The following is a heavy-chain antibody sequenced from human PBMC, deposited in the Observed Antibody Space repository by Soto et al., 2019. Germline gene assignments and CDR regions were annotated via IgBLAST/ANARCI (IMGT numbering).Heavy chain of an antibody. CDR3: ARAYSNRYYYYGMDV. J-gene: IGHJ6*02. CDR2: INPSGGST. D-gene: IGHD4-4*01. CDR1: GYTFTSYY. Sequence: ASVKVSCKASGYTFTSYYMNWVRQAPGQGLEWMGIINPSGGSTSYAQKFQGRVTMTRDTSTSTVYMELSSLRSEDTAVYYCARAYSNRYYYYGMDVWGQGTTVTVSS. V-gene: IGHV1-46*01.